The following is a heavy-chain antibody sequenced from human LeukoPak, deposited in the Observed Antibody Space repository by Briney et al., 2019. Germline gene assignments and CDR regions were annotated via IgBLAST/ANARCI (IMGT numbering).Heavy chain of an antibody. V-gene: IGHV4-61*02. CDR2: IYTSGST. Sequence: SETLSLTCTVSGGSISSGSYYWSWIRQPAGKGLEWIGRIYTSGSTNYNPSLKSRVTISVDTSKNQFSLKLSSVTAADTAVYYCARAHGGVVEPWGQGTLVTVSS. CDR3: ARAHGGVVEP. D-gene: IGHD2-2*01. CDR1: GGSISSGSYY. J-gene: IGHJ5*02.